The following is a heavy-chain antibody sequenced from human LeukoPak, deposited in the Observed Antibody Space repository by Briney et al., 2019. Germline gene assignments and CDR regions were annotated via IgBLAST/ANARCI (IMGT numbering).Heavy chain of an antibody. J-gene: IGHJ4*02. CDR2: IYTSGST. V-gene: IGHV4-61*02. Sequence: SQTLSHTCTVSGGSISSGNYQWTWIRQPAGKGLEWIGRIYTSGSTNYNPSLKSRVTISVDTSKNQFSLKLSSVTAADTAVYYCAKGTGGTFYFFDYWGQGTLVTVSS. CDR1: GGSISSGNYQ. D-gene: IGHD2-8*02. CDR3: AKGTGGTFYFFDY.